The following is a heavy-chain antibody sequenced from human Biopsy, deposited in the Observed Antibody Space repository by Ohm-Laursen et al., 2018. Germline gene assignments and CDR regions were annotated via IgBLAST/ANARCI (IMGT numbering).Heavy chain of an antibody. CDR3: AADINVWNVNY. J-gene: IGHJ4*02. Sequence: ASVKVSCQVSGYTLTALSMHWVRQAPGRGLEWMGGFATENGKTIYAQKFQGRITMTEDTSTDTAYMELSSLRSEDTAVYYCAADINVWNVNYWGQGTQVTVSS. CDR1: GYTLTALS. CDR2: FATENGKT. V-gene: IGHV1-24*01. D-gene: IGHD1-1*01.